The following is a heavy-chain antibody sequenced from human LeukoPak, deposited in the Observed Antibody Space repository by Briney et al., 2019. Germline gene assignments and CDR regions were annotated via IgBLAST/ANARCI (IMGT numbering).Heavy chain of an antibody. CDR2: IKQGGSEK. J-gene: IGHJ4*02. D-gene: IGHD6-19*01. Sequence: GGSLRLSCAASGFTFSSYWMSWVRQAPGKGLEWAANIKQGGSEKYYVDSVKGRFTISRDNAKNSLFLQMSSLRAEDTAVYFCARGVPSGVDYFDYWGQGTLVTVSS. V-gene: IGHV3-7*01. CDR3: ARGVPSGVDYFDY. CDR1: GFTFSSYW.